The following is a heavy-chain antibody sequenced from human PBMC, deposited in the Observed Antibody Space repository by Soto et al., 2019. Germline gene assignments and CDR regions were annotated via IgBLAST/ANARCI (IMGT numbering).Heavy chain of an antibody. D-gene: IGHD4-4*01. J-gene: IGHJ4*02. CDR2: IYSGGST. Sequence: GGSLRLSCAASGFTVSSNYMSWVRQAPGKGLEGVSVIYSGGSTYYADSVKGRFTISRDNSKNTLYLQMNSLRAEDTAVYYCATNTVTTRGEGYWGQGTLVTVSS. V-gene: IGHV3-66*01. CDR1: GFTVSSNY. CDR3: ATNTVTTRGEGY.